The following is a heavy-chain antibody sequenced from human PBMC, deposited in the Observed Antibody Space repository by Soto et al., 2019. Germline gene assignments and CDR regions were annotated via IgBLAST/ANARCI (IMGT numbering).Heavy chain of an antibody. CDR3: ARDGVPAAIRTYYYYGMEV. D-gene: IGHD2-2*01. V-gene: IGHV4-38-2*02. CDR2: IYHSGST. Sequence: PXESLSLPCAVSGYSIGSGYYWGWIRQPPGNGLEWIGSIYHSGSTYYNPSLKSRVTISVDTSKNQFSLKLRSVTTADTAVYYCARDGVPAAIRTYYYYGMEVWRQGTTVTVS. J-gene: IGHJ6*02. CDR1: GYSIGSGYY.